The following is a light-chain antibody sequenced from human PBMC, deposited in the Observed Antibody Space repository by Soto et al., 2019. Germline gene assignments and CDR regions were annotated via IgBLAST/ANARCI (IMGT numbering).Light chain of an antibody. V-gene: IGKV1-5*03. CDR3: QHYHGHRWT. J-gene: IGKJ1*01. CDR1: QRDRKW. Sequence: DIQMTQCPSTLSASTGARFTITCQDSQRDRKWLAWSQQKPGKAPKTLLYNAYSLESGVPSRLSRSGSGTEFTLTLSCLRPDDFATYHCQHYHGHRWTFGQGTKVDI. CDR2: NAY.